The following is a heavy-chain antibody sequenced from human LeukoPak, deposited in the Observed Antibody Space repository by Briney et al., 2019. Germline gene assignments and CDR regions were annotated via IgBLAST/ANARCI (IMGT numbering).Heavy chain of an antibody. Sequence: SETLSLTCAVYGGSFSGYYWSWIRQPPGKGLEWIGEINHSGSTNYNPSLKSRVTISVDTSKNQFSLKLSSVTAADTAVYYCAGLGYSSSWIAFDIWGQGTMVTVSS. J-gene: IGHJ3*02. CDR2: INHSGST. D-gene: IGHD6-13*01. CDR3: AGLGYSSSWIAFDI. V-gene: IGHV4-34*01. CDR1: GGSFSGYY.